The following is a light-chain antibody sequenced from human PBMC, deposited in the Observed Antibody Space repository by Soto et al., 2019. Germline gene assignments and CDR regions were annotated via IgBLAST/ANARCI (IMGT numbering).Light chain of an antibody. CDR1: QGITSF. CDR2: TAS. V-gene: IGKV1-9*01. CDR3: QQLNSYPLT. Sequence: DIQLTQSPSFLSASVGDRVSITCRASQGITSFLAWYQQIPGKAPKLLIYTASTLQSGVPPRFSGSGSGTEFTLTMSSLQPEDFGTYYCQQLNSYPLTFGGGTRVAIK. J-gene: IGKJ4*01.